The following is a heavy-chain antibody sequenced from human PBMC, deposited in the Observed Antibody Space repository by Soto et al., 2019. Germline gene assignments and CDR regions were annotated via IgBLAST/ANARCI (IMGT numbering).Heavy chain of an antibody. CDR3: VRRAQYSDGTGFHAFDI. Sequence: EIQLLESGGGLRQPGGSLRLSCVASGYNFNKYAVSWVRQAPGKGLEWVSAISSGGDNTHYADSVKGRFTITRDNSKNMLYQEMNSLTVEDTAVHYCVRRAQYSDGTGFHAFDIWGQGTRVTVSS. V-gene: IGHV3-23*01. CDR1: GYNFNKYA. CDR2: ISSGGDNT. D-gene: IGHD3-22*01. J-gene: IGHJ3*02.